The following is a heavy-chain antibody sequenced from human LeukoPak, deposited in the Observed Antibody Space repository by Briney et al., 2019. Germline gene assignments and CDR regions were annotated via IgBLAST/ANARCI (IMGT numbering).Heavy chain of an antibody. D-gene: IGHD4-17*01. CDR2: MNPNSGNT. Sequence: ASAKVSCKASGYTFTSFDINWVRQATGQGLEWMGWMNPNSGNTGYTQKFQGRVTMTRNTSISTAYMELSSLRSEDTAVYYCARARYGDYAFDYWGQGTLVTVSS. J-gene: IGHJ4*02. CDR3: ARARYGDYAFDY. V-gene: IGHV1-8*01. CDR1: GYTFTSFD.